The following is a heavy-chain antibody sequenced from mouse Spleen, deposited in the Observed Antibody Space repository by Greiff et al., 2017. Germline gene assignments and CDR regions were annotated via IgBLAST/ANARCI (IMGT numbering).Heavy chain of an antibody. V-gene: IGHV1-50*01. CDR2: IDPSDSNT. D-gene: IGHD2-2*01. CDR1: GYTFTSYC. Sequence: VQLQQSGAELVKPGASVKLSCKASGYTFTSYCMQWVKQRPGQGLAWIGKIDPSDSNTNYNQKFKGKATLTVDTSSSTAYMQRSSLTSEDSAVYYCARFLWLKDWYFDVWGAGTTVTVSS. J-gene: IGHJ1*01. CDR3: ARFLWLKDWYFDV.